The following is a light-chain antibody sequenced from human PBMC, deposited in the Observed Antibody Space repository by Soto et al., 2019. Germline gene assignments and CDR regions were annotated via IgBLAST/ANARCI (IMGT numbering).Light chain of an antibody. CDR1: QGISSW. CDR2: SAS. V-gene: IGKV1-12*01. J-gene: IGKJ4*01. Sequence: DIQMTQSPSSVSASVGDRVTITCRVSQGISSWLGWYQQKPGQAPKLLIYSASSLQSGVPSRFSGSGSGTDFSLTISSLQPEDFATYYCQQANSFPLTFGGGTKVEI. CDR3: QQANSFPLT.